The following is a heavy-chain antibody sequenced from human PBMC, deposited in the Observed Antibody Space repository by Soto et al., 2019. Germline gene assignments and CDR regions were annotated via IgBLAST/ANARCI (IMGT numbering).Heavy chain of an antibody. CDR1: GYTFTSYA. Sequence: ASVEVSCKASGYTFTSYAMQWVRQAPGQRLEWMGWINAGNGNTKYSQKFQGRVTITRDTSASTAYMELSSLRSEDTAVYYCARDKGYCSSTSCSFYYYYGMDVWGQGTTVTVSS. CDR3: ARDKGYCSSTSCSFYYYYGMDV. J-gene: IGHJ6*02. V-gene: IGHV1-3*01. CDR2: INAGNGNT. D-gene: IGHD2-2*01.